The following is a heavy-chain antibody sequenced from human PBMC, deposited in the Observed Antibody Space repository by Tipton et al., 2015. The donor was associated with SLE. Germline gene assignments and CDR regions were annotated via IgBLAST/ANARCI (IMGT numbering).Heavy chain of an antibody. CDR1: GGSISSSSYY. J-gene: IGHJ3*02. CDR3: ATRFLTGDLGDAFDI. V-gene: IGHV4-39*07. D-gene: IGHD7-27*01. Sequence: TLSLTCTVSGGSISSSSYYWGWIRQPPGKGLEWIGSIYYSGSTYYNPSLKSRVTISVDTSKNQFSLKLSSVTAADTAVYYCATRFLTGDLGDAFDIWGQGTIVTVSS. CDR2: IYYSGST.